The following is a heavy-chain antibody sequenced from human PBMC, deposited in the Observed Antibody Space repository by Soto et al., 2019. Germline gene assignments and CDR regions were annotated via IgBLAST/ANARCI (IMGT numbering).Heavy chain of an antibody. D-gene: IGHD3-22*01. CDR2: IWYDGSKK. V-gene: IGHV3-33*01. CDR3: ARAPFTIYDTSGYYDY. Sequence: GGSLRLSCAASGFTFSSSGMHWVRQAPGKGLEWVAIIWYDGSKKYYADSVKGRFTISRDNSKNTVYLQMNSLRAEDTAVYYCARAPFTIYDTSGYYDYWGQGTLGTVSS. CDR1: GFTFSSSG. J-gene: IGHJ4*02.